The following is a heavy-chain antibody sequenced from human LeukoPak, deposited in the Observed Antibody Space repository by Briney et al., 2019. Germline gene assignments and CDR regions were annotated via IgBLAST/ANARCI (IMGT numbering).Heavy chain of an antibody. CDR2: ISGGGETT. J-gene: IGHJ4*02. V-gene: IGHV3-23*01. CDR3: AKARARGYNYGPFDY. Sequence: GGSLRLSCAASGFTFRLYGMNWVRQAPGKGLEWVSAISGGGETTTYTDSVKGRFTISRDNSKNTVYLQMNSLSAEDTAVYYCAKARARGYNYGPFDYWGQGTLVTVSS. D-gene: IGHD5-18*01. CDR1: GFTFRLYG.